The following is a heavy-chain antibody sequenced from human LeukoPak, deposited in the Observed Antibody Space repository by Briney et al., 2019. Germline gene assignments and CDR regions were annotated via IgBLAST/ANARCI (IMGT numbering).Heavy chain of an antibody. CDR2: ISSSGSTI. CDR3: ARDGTGLYYFDY. J-gene: IGHJ4*02. V-gene: IGHV3-11*01. D-gene: IGHD3/OR15-3a*01. Sequence: GGSLRLSCAASEFTFSNYYMAWIGQAPGKGLEWVSYISSSGSTIYYADSVKGRFTISRDNAKNSLYLQMNSLRAEDTAVYYCARDGTGLYYFDYWCQGTLVTVSS. CDR1: EFTFSNYY.